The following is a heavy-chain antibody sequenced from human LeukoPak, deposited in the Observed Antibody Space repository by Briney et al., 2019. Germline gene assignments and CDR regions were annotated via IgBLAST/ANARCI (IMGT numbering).Heavy chain of an antibody. CDR3: ARWELSGRVMERLSWIDH. J-gene: IGHJ4*02. V-gene: IGHV3-20*03. CDR1: GFPFYDFG. Sequence: GSLRLSSAASGFPFYDFGMTWVRRAAGKGVEWVSGINWNGGGTGYSDSVKGRFTISRDNAKKILYLQMNSLRVEDTAVYYCARWELSGRVMERLSWIDHWGQGALVTVSS. D-gene: IGHD3-16*02. CDR2: INWNGGGT.